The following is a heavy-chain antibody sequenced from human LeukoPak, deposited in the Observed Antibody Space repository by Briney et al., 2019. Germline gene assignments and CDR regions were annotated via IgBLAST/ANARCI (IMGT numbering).Heavy chain of an antibody. Sequence: GGSLRLSCAASGFTFSSYWMNWVRQAPGKGLEWVANIKQDGSEKYYVDSVKGRFTISRDNAKNSLYLQMNSLRAEDTAVYYCAREGFGLTNYFDYWGQGTLVTVSS. J-gene: IGHJ4*02. V-gene: IGHV3-7*01. CDR3: AREGFGLTNYFDY. CDR2: IKQDGSEK. D-gene: IGHD3-10*01. CDR1: GFTFSSYW.